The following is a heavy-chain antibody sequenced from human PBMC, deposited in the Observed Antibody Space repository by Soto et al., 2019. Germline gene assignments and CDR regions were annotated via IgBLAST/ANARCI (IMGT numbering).Heavy chain of an antibody. Sequence: AASVKVSCKASGYTFTSYGISWVRQAPGQGLEWMGWISAYNGNTNYAQKLQGRVTMTTDTSTSTAYMELRSLRSDDTAVYYCARGTTMVRGLNWFDPWGQGTLVTVSS. D-gene: IGHD3-10*01. V-gene: IGHV1-18*01. CDR2: ISAYNGNT. CDR3: ARGTTMVRGLNWFDP. CDR1: GYTFTSYG. J-gene: IGHJ5*02.